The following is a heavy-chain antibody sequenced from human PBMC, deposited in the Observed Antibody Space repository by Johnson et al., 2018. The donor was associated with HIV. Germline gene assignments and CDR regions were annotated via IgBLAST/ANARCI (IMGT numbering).Heavy chain of an antibody. CDR3: ARDDYYDTSNHLDI. Sequence: QVQLVESGGGVVQPGGSLRLSCAASGFTFSDYYMVWIRQAPGKGLEWLSYISSSGSTIYYADSVKSRFTISRDNAKNSVFLQMNSLRAEDTAMYYCARDDYYDTSNHLDIWGQGTMVTVSS. CDR1: GFTFSDYY. CDR2: ISSSGSTI. D-gene: IGHD3-22*01. J-gene: IGHJ3*02. V-gene: IGHV3-11*04.